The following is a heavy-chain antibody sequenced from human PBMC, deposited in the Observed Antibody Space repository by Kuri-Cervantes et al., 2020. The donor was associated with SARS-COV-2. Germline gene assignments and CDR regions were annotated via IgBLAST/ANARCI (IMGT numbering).Heavy chain of an antibody. J-gene: IGHJ6*02. Sequence: GGSLRLSWAASGFTFSTYRMHWVRQAPGKGLEWVSVISFDESDKSYVDSVKGRFTISRDNSKSTLYLQMNSLRAEDTAVYYCAKDHGPYSRATAYYGMDVWGQGTTVTVSS. CDR1: GFTFSTYR. CDR3: AKDHGPYSRATAYYGMDV. V-gene: IGHV3-30*18. D-gene: IGHD6-13*01. CDR2: ISFDESDK.